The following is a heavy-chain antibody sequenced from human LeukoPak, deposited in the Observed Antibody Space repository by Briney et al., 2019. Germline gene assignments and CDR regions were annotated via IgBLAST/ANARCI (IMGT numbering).Heavy chain of an antibody. V-gene: IGHV4-39*07. Sequence: PSETLSLTCTVSGDSFTSVTDYWAWIRKPPGKGLGGFAGAVYSGGTYYNPSLESRVAISADMSKKQISLKLASVTGADTAVYYCAGERGEEYSSGWYKTNFFYNWGQGIRVTVSS. CDR2: AVYSGGT. CDR1: GDSFTSVTDY. J-gene: IGHJ4*02. CDR3: AGERGEEYSSGWYKTNFFYN. D-gene: IGHD6-19*01.